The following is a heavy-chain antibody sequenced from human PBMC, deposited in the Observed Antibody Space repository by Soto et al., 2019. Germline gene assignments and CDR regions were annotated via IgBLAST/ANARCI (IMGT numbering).Heavy chain of an antibody. V-gene: IGHV3-74*01. J-gene: IGHJ4*02. CDR1: GFTFSSYW. Sequence: GSLRLSCAASGFTFSSYWMHWVRQAPGKGLVWVSRINPDGSATNYADSVKGRFTISRDNAKNTLYLQMNSLRAEDTAVFYCGRGGSDSPMAPGYWGQGXLVTVYS. CDR3: GRGGSDSPMAPGY. CDR2: INPDGSAT. D-gene: IGHD5-18*01.